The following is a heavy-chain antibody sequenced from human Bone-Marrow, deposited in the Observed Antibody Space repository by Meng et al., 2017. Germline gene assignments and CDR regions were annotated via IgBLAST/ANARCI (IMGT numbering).Heavy chain of an antibody. CDR2: FHPEDGQT. CDR3: ARAHYYESSGYYFSSGGADAFDI. D-gene: IGHD3-22*01. Sequence: ASVKVSCKVSGHTLTELTMHWVRQAPGKGLEWMGGFHPEDGQTIYAQKFQGRVTMTEDTSTYTAYMELSSLRSEDTAVYYCARAHYYESSGYYFSSGGADAFDIWGQGTMVTVSS. V-gene: IGHV1-24*01. CDR1: GHTLTELT. J-gene: IGHJ3*02.